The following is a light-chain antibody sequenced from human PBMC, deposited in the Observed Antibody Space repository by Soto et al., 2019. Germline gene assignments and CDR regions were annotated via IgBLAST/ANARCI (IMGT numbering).Light chain of an antibody. CDR2: GAS. CDR1: QSLYSN. Sequence: EIAMSQSPATLSVSPGERATLSCRASQSLYSNLAWYQQKPGQAPRLLIYGASTRAAGVPARFSGSGSGTEFTLTISSLQSEDFAVYYCQQYSEWPPLTFGGGTKVDIK. V-gene: IGKV3-15*01. CDR3: QQYSEWPPLT. J-gene: IGKJ4*01.